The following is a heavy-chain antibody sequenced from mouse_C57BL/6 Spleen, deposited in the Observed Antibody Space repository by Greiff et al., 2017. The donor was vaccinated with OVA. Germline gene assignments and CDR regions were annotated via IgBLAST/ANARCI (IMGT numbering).Heavy chain of an antibody. V-gene: IGHV5-17*01. D-gene: IGHD2-1*01. CDR1: GFTFSDYG. Sequence: DVHLVESGGGLVKPGGSLKLSCAASGFTFSDYGMHWVRQAPEKGLEWVAYISSGSSTIYYADTVKGRFTISRDNAKNTLFLQMTSLRSEDTAMYYCARPTHYGNSVAYWGQGTLVTVSA. CDR3: ARPTHYGNSVAY. J-gene: IGHJ3*01. CDR2: ISSGSSTI.